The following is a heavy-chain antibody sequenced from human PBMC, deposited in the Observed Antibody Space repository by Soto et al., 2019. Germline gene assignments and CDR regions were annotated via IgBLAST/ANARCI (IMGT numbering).Heavy chain of an antibody. D-gene: IGHD6-13*01. J-gene: IGHJ5*02. CDR2: IYSGGST. Sequence: EVQLVESGGGLVKPGGSLRLSCAASGFTVSSNYMSWVRQAPGKGLEWVSGIYSGGSTYYASYVKGRFTISRDNSKDTLYLQMNSLRGEDTAVYYCARARGAAAGGNWFDPWGQGTLVTVSS. V-gene: IGHV3-66*01. CDR3: ARARGAAAGGNWFDP. CDR1: GFTVSSNY.